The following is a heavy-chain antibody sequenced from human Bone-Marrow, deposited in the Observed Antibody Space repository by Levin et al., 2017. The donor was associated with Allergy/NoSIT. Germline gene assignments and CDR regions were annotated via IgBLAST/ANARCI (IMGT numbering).Heavy chain of an antibody. Sequence: LRLSCAVSGGPISGGGYSWSWIRQPPGKGLEWIGYMYHSGTTHYNPSLKRRATISVDKTTNQFSLNVTSATAADTAIYYFARVSGATVFDYWGQGILVTVSS. CDR1: GGPISGGGYS. CDR3: ARVSGATVFDY. J-gene: IGHJ4*02. D-gene: IGHD3-10*01. CDR2: MYHSGTT. V-gene: IGHV4-30-2*01.